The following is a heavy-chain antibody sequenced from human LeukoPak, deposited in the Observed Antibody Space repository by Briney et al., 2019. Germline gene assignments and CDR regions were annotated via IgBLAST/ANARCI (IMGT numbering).Heavy chain of an antibody. D-gene: IGHD3-22*01. Sequence: PSETLSLTCTVSGYSISSGYYRGWIRQPPGKGLEWIGSIYHSGSTYYNPSLKSRVTISVDTSKNQFSLKLSSVTAADTAVYYCASFGRITMIVVVITDYWGQGTLVTVSS. J-gene: IGHJ4*02. CDR3: ASFGRITMIVVVITDY. CDR2: IYHSGST. CDR1: GYSISSGYY. V-gene: IGHV4-38-2*02.